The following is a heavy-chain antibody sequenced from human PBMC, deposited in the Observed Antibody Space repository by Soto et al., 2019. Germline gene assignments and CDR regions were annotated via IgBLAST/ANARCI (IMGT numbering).Heavy chain of an antibody. V-gene: IGHV4-61*08. J-gene: IGHJ4*02. Sequence: SETLSLTCTVSGGSISSGGYYWSWIRQHPGKGLEWIGYMYNTGSTIYNPSLKSRDTISVDTSKNQFSLKLNSVTAADTSVYYCARGDSWTMIVVDYWGQGTLVTVSS. D-gene: IGHD3-22*01. CDR3: ARGDSWTMIVVDY. CDR2: MYNTGST. CDR1: GGSISSGGYY.